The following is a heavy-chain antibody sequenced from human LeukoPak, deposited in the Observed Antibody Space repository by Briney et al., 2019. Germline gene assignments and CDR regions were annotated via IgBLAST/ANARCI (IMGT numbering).Heavy chain of an antibody. Sequence: ASVTVSCTASGYTFTSYAMNWVRQAPGQRLEWMGWISAGNGNTKYSQKFQGRVTITRDTSASTAYMELSSLRSEDTAVYYCARALGGLGYYFDYWGQGTLVTVSS. CDR2: ISAGNGNT. J-gene: IGHJ4*02. D-gene: IGHD3-16*01. V-gene: IGHV1-3*01. CDR1: GYTFTSYA. CDR3: ARALGGLGYYFDY.